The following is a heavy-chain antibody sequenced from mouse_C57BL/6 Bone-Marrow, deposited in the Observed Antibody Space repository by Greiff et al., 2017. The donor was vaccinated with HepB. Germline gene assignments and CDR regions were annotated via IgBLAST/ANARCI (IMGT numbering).Heavy chain of an antibody. D-gene: IGHD2-4*01. V-gene: IGHV5-12*01. Sequence: EVKVEESGGGLVQPGGSLKLSCAASGFTFSDYYMYWVRQTPEKRLEWVAYISNGGGSTYYPDTVKGRFTISRDNAKNTLYLQMSRLKSEDTAMYYCARRLYDYLYAMDYWGQGTSVTVSS. CDR1: GFTFSDYY. CDR2: ISNGGGST. J-gene: IGHJ4*01. CDR3: ARRLYDYLYAMDY.